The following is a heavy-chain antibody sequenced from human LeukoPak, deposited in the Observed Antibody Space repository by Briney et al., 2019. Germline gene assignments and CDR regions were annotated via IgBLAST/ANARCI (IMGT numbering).Heavy chain of an antibody. CDR3: AKLTTEAVAGS. D-gene: IGHD6-19*01. CDR2: ISGSGGST. V-gene: IGHV3-23*01. CDR1: GFTFSSYA. Sequence: GGSLRLSCAASGFTFSSYAMSWARQAPGKGLEWVSAISGSGGSTYYADSVKGRFTISRDNSKNTLYLQMNSLRAEDTAVYYCAKLTTEAVAGSWGQGTLVTVSS. J-gene: IGHJ4*02.